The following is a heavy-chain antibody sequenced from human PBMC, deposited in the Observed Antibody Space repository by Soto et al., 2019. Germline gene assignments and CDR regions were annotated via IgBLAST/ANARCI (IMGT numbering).Heavy chain of an antibody. Sequence: SLKVSCKSSGYTFTGYYMHWVRQAPGQGLEWMGFVNHNSGGTNYAQKFQGRVTMTRDTSISTAYMELSRLRSDDTAVYYCARRIAAAGYHYYSCXDVWAQMTTVTXS. V-gene: IGHV1-2*02. CDR2: VNHNSGGT. CDR1: GYTFTGYY. J-gene: IGHJ6*01. D-gene: IGHD6-13*01. CDR3: ARRIAAAGYHYYSCXDV.